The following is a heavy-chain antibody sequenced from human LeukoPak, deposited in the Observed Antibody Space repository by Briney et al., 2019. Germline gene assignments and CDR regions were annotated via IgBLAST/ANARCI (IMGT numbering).Heavy chain of an antibody. CDR2: INHSGST. D-gene: IGHD4-23*01. V-gene: IGHV4-34*01. CDR3: ARADYGGNSVSDP. J-gene: IGHJ5*02. Sequence: SSETLSLTCAVYGGSFSGYYWSWIRQPPGKGLEWIGEINHSGSTNYNPSLKSRVTISVDTSKNQFSLKLSSVTAADTAVYYCARADYGGNSVSDPWGQGTLVTVSS. CDR1: GGSFSGYY.